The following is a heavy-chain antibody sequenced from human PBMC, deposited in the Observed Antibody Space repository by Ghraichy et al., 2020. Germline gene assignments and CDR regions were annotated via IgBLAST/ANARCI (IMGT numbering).Heavy chain of an antibody. D-gene: IGHD3/OR15-3a*01. CDR1: GYTFTSYG. CDR3: ARVIGFSDWGGPHDAFDI. Sequence: ASEKVSCKASGYTFTSYGISWVRQAPGQGLEWMGWISAYNGNTNYAQKLQGRVTMTTDTSTSTAYMELRSLRSDDTAVYYCARVIGFSDWGGPHDAFDIWGQGTMVTVSS. V-gene: IGHV1-18*01. J-gene: IGHJ3*02. CDR2: ISAYNGNT.